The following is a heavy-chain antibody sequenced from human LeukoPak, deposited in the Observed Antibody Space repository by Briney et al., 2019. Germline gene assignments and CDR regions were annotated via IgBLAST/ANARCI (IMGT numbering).Heavy chain of an antibody. D-gene: IGHD3-10*01. CDR1: GYTFTSYY. CDR2: INPSGGST. J-gene: IGHJ4*02. CDR3: ARDFSLVWFPSWGQYY. Sequence: ASVKVSCKASGYTFTSYYMHWVRQAPGQGLEWMGIINPSGGSTSYAQKFQGRVTMTRDTSTSTVYMELSSLRSEDTAVYYCARDFSLVWFPSWGQYYWGQGTLVTVSS. V-gene: IGHV1-46*01.